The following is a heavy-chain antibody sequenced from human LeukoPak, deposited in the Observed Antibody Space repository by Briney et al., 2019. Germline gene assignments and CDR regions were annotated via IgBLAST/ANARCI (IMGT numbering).Heavy chain of an antibody. V-gene: IGHV1-69*04. D-gene: IGHD3-22*01. CDR1: GGTFSSYA. J-gene: IGHJ3*01. CDR2: IIPILGIA. Sequence: SVKVSCKASGGTFSSYAISWVRQAPGQGLEWMGRIIPILGIANYAQKFQGRVTITADKSTSTAYMELSSLRSEDTAVYYCAREDYDSSGYLSIPDWGQGTMVTVSS. CDR3: AREDYDSSGYLSIPD.